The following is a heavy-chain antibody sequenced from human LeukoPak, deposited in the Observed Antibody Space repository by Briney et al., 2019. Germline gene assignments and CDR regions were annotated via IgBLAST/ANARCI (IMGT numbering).Heavy chain of an antibody. CDR2: INAGNGNT. CDR3: AIGYRSGGSCYVFDY. D-gene: IGHD2-15*01. V-gene: IGHV1-3*01. Sequence: ASVKVSCKASGYTFSSYAMHWVRQAPGQRLEWMGWINAGNGNTKYSQKFQGRVTITRDTSASTAYMELSSLRSEDTAVYYCAIGYRSGGSCYVFDYWGQGTLVTVSS. J-gene: IGHJ4*02. CDR1: GYTFSSYA.